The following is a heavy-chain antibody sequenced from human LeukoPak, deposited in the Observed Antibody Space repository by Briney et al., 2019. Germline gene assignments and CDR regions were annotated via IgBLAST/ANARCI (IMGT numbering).Heavy chain of an antibody. D-gene: IGHD5-18*01. V-gene: IGHV4-61*08. CDR3: ARDRGYSYGSGFDY. Sequence: PSETLSLTCTVSGGSISSGDYYWSWIRQPPGKGLEWIGYIYYSGSTNYNPSLKSRVTISVDTSKNQFSLKLSSVTAADTAVCYCARDRGYSYGSGFDYWGQGTLVTVSS. J-gene: IGHJ4*02. CDR1: GGSISSGDYY. CDR2: IYYSGST.